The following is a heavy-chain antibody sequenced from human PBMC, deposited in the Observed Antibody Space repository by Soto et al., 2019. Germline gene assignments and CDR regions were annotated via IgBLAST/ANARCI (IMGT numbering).Heavy chain of an antibody. CDR2: IYYSGST. D-gene: IGHD2-15*01. J-gene: IGHJ4*02. V-gene: IGHV4-31*03. CDR3: ARGRRGGVVAATSYFDH. CDR1: GGSISSGGYY. Sequence: PSETLSLTCTVSGGSISSGGYYWSWIRQHPGKGLEWIGYIYYSGSTYYNPSLKSRVTISVDTSKNQFSLKLSSVTAADTAVYYCARGRRGGVVAATSYFDHWGQGTLVTAPQ.